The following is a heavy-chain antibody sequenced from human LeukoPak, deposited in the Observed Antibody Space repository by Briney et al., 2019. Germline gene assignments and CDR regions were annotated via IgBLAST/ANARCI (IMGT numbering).Heavy chain of an antibody. Sequence: SETLSLTRTVSGGSLSSYYSSWIRQPAGKGLEWIVRIYTSGSTNYNPSLKSRVSMSVDTSKNQFSLKLSSVTAADTAVYYCVRAVAATAPDYFDYWGEGTLVTVSS. CDR2: IYTSGST. D-gene: IGHD6-19*01. V-gene: IGHV4-4*07. CDR3: VRAVAATAPDYFDY. CDR1: GGSLSSYY. J-gene: IGHJ4*02.